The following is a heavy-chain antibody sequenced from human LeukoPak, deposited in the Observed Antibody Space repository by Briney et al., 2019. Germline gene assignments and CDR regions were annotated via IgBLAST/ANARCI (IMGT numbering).Heavy chain of an antibody. CDR3: ARAKVAAVTNYFDY. CDR1: GGSISSGGYS. D-gene: IGHD3-3*01. V-gene: IGHV4-30-2*01. CDR2: IYHSGST. J-gene: IGHJ4*02. Sequence: SETLSLTCAVSGGSISSGGYSWSWIRQPPGKGLEWIGYIYHSGSTYYNPSLKSRVTISVDRSKNQFSLKLSSVTAADTAVYYCARAKVAAVTNYFDYWGQGTLVTVSS.